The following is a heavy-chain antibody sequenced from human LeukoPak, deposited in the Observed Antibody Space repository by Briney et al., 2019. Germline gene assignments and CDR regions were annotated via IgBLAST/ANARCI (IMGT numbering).Heavy chain of an antibody. CDR2: VSHDGSNT. Sequence: PGGSLRLSCAASGFTFRSYGMHWVRQAPGKGLEWMAVVSHDGSNTYYADSVKGPFTISRDNSKNTLYLQMNRLRAEDTAVYYCAKDTPLSSWARGTMVTVSS. CDR1: GFTFRSYG. J-gene: IGHJ3*01. V-gene: IGHV3-30*18. CDR3: AKDTPLSS.